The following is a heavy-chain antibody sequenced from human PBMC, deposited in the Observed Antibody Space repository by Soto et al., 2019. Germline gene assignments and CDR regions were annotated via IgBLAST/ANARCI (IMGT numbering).Heavy chain of an antibody. D-gene: IGHD2-21*02. CDR2: IYYSGST. V-gene: IGHV4-31*03. CDR1: GGSISSGGYY. Sequence: SETLSLTCTVSGGSISSGGYYWSWIRQHPGKGLEWIGYIYYSGSTYYNPSLKSRVTISVDTSKNQFSLKLSSVTAADTAVYYCARSTLRGGLCGGGDCYGWFDPWGQGTLVTVSS. CDR3: ARSTLRGGLCGGGDCYGWFDP. J-gene: IGHJ5*02.